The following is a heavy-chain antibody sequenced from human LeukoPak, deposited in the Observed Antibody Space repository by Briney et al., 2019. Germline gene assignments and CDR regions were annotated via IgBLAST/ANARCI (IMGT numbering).Heavy chain of an antibody. J-gene: IGHJ4*02. Sequence: TSETLSLTCAVSGGSFTIYQWSWIRQSPGKGLEWIGDINRSGSTDYNPALRSRAFISMDTSKNQFSLQLSSVTAADTAVYYCARGGAADYWGQGTLVTVSS. CDR3: ARGGAADY. V-gene: IGHV4-34*01. CDR1: GGSFTIYQ. CDR2: INRSGST. D-gene: IGHD4/OR15-4a*01.